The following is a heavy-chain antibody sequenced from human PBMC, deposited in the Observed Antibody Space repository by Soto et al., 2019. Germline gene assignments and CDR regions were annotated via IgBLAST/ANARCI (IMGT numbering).Heavy chain of an antibody. Sequence: GGSLRLSCRTSGFTFGDDAMSWFRQGPGKGLEWVGFISSSAYGVTADYATSVKGRFSMSREDSKSIAYLQMNTVKTEDTAVYFCASVDCTVNSCSYIFNYWGQGALVTVSS. J-gene: IGHJ4*02. D-gene: IGHD2-8*02. V-gene: IGHV3-49*03. CDR1: GFTFGDDA. CDR2: ISSSAYGVTA. CDR3: ASVDCTVNSCSYIFNY.